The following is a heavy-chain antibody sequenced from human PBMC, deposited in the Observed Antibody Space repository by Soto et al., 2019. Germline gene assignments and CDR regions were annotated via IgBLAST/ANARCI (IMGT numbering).Heavy chain of an antibody. D-gene: IGHD2-15*01. CDR2: IIPIFGTA. CDR3: GVLGADAFDI. J-gene: IGHJ3*02. V-gene: IGHV1-69*05. CDR1: GGTFSSYA. Sequence: SVKVSCKASGGTFSSYAISWVRQAPGQGLEWMGGIIPIFGTANYAQKFQGRVTITRDTSASTAYMELSSLRSEDTAVYYCGVLGADAFDIWGQGTMVTVSS.